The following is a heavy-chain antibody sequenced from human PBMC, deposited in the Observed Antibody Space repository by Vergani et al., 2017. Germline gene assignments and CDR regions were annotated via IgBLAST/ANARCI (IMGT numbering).Heavy chain of an antibody. Sequence: QVQLQQWGAGLLKPSETLSLTCAVYGGSFSGYYWGWIRQPPGKGLEWIGTIYYSGSTYYNPSLKSRVTISVDTSKNQRSLKLTSVTAEDTAVYYCARDGRLGYCSGGSCYGFDPWGQGTLVTVSS. CDR1: GGSFSGYY. CDR2: IYYSGST. J-gene: IGHJ5*02. D-gene: IGHD2-15*01. V-gene: IGHV4-34*01. CDR3: ARDGRLGYCSGGSCYGFDP.